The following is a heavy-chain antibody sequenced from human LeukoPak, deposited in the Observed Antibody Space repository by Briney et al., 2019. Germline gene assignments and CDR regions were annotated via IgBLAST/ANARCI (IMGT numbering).Heavy chain of an antibody. D-gene: IGHD3-3*01. CDR1: GGTFSSYA. Sequence: ASVKVSCKASGGTFSSYAISWVRQAPGQGLEWMGRIIPIFGTANYAQKFQGRVTITTDESTSTAYMELSRLRSDDTAVYYCARAFNYDFWSGYGEYYFDYWGQGTLVSVSS. CDR3: ARAFNYDFWSGYGEYYFDY. V-gene: IGHV1-69*05. CDR2: IIPIFGTA. J-gene: IGHJ4*02.